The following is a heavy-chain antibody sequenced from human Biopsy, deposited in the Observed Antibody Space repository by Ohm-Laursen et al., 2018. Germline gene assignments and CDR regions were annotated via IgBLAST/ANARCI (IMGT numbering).Heavy chain of an antibody. V-gene: IGHV1-46*01. J-gene: IGHJ4*02. CDR3: ARNTGWYGDLYYFDY. CDR2: INPSGSTT. CDR1: GYSFTSHY. D-gene: IGHD6-19*01. Sequence: SVKVSCKASGYSFTSHYMHWVRQAPGHGLEWMGMINPSGSTTSYPQIFQGRVTMTRDTSKSTVYMELSSLRSADTAVYFCARNTGWYGDLYYFDYWGQGTLVTVSS.